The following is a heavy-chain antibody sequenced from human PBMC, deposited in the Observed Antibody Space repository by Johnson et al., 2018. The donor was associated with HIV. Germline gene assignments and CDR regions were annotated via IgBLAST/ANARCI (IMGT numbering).Heavy chain of an antibody. CDR1: GFTFSSYA. V-gene: IGHV3-30-3*01. Sequence: QVQLVESGGGVVQPVRSLRLSCAASGFTFSSYAMHWVRQAPGKGLEWVAVISYDGSNKYYADSVKGRFTISRDNSNNTLYLQMNSLRAEDTAVYYCARSPYGGMGRWAFDIWGQGTMVTVSS. J-gene: IGHJ3*02. CDR2: ISYDGSNK. D-gene: IGHD4-23*01. CDR3: ARSPYGGMGRWAFDI.